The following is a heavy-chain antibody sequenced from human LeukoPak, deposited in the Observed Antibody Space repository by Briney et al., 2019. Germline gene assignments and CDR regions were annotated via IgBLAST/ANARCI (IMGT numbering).Heavy chain of an antibody. Sequence: HPGWSRRLSCATSGFSFTDYPMNWVRQAPGKGLEWISNIRTTAEGAKYAYYADSVKGRVTISRDDGKNTLYLHMSSLIDDDTVFFQAEDGIRDAFDYWGQGILVTVSS. J-gene: IGHJ4*02. V-gene: IGHV3-48*02. CDR2: IRTTAEGAKYA. CDR1: GFSFTDYP. D-gene: IGHD5-24*01. CDR3: EDGIRDAFDY.